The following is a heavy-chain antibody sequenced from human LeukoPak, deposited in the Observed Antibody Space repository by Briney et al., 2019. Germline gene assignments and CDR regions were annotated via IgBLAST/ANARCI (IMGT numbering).Heavy chain of an antibody. J-gene: IGHJ5*02. CDR2: IIPIFGTA. V-gene: IGHV1-69*13. Sequence: ASVKVSCKASGYTFTSYGISWVRQAPGQGLEWMGGIIPIFGTANYAQKFQGRVTITADESTSTAYMELSSLRSEDTAVYYCARTYYYDSTRYRWFDPWGQGTLVTVSS. CDR3: ARTYYYDSTRYRWFDP. D-gene: IGHD3-22*01. CDR1: GYTFTSYG.